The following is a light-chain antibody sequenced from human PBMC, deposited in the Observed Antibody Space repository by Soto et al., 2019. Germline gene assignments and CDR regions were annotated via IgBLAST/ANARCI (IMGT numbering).Light chain of an antibody. CDR1: QSISSN. CDR3: QQYNNWPFT. V-gene: IGKV3-15*01. J-gene: IGKJ3*01. CDR2: GAS. Sequence: EIVMTQSPATLSVSPGERATLSCRASQSISSNLAWYQQKPGQAPRLLIYGASTRATGIPATFSGSGSGTEFTLTISSLQSEDFAVYYCQQYNNWPFTFGPGTKADIK.